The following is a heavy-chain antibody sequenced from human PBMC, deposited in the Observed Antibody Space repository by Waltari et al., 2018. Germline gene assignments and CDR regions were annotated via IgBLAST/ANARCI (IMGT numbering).Heavy chain of an antibody. Sequence: ISSSSYYWGWIRQPPGKGLEWIGSIYYSGSTYYNPSLKSRVTISVDTSKNQFSLKLSSVTAADTAVYYCARHPAMTIMLWYFDLWGRGTLVTVSS. CDR1: ISSSSYY. V-gene: IGHV4-39*01. CDR3: ARHPAMTIMLWYFDL. J-gene: IGHJ2*01. D-gene: IGHD2-8*01. CDR2: IYYSGST.